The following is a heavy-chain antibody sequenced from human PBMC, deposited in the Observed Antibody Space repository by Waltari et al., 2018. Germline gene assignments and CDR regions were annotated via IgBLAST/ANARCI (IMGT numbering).Heavy chain of an antibody. J-gene: IGHJ4*02. Sequence: QVQLQESGPGLVKPSETLSLTCTVSGGSISSHYWSWIRQPPGKGLEWIGNIHHSGSTYYNPSLKSRVSISLDTSKNQFSLELSSLTADDTAVYYCARGQGYWGQGTLVTVSS. CDR3: ARGQGY. CDR2: IHHSGST. CDR1: GGSISSHY. V-gene: IGHV4-59*11.